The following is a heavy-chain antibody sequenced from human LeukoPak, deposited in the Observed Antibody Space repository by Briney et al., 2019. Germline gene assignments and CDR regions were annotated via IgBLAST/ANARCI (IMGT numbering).Heavy chain of an antibody. Sequence: GGSLRLSCAASGFIFSSYAMSWVRQAPGKGLEWVSAIGGSGGSTYYADSVKGRFTISRDSSKNTLYLQMNSLRAEDTAVYYCARRAGAYSHPYDYWGQGTLVTVSS. CDR3: ARRAGAYSHPYDY. V-gene: IGHV3-23*01. CDR1: GFIFSSYA. CDR2: IGGSGGST. D-gene: IGHD4/OR15-4a*01. J-gene: IGHJ4*02.